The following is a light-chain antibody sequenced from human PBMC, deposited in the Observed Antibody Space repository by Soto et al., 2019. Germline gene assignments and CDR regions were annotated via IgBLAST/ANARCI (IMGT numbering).Light chain of an antibody. V-gene: IGLV2-11*01. CDR1: SSDVGGYNY. CDR3: CSYAGSYTLV. J-gene: IGLJ2*01. CDR2: DVS. Sequence: QSVLTQARAVSGCPGQSVTISCTGTSSDVGGYNYVSWYQQHPGKAPKLMIYDVSKRPSGVPDRFSGSKSGNTASLTISGLQAEDEADYYCCSYAGSYTLVFGGGTKVTVL.